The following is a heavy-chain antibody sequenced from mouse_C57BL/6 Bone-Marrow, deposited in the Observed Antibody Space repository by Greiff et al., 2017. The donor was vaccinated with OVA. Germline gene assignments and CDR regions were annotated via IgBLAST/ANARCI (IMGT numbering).Heavy chain of an antibody. Sequence: EVKLMESGGGLVQPKGSLKLSCAASGFSFNTYAMNWVRQAPGKGLEWVARIRSKSNNYATYYADSVKDRFTISRDDSESMLYLQMNNLKTEDTAMYYCVRHEGVVPYYYAMDYWGQGTSVTVSS. V-gene: IGHV10-1*01. CDR3: VRHEGVVPYYYAMDY. D-gene: IGHD1-1*01. CDR2: IRSKSNNYAT. J-gene: IGHJ4*01. CDR1: GFSFNTYA.